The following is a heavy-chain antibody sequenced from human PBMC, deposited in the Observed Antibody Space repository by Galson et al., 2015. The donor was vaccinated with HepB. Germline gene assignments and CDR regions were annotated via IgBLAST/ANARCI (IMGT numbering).Heavy chain of an antibody. CDR2: INAGSGNT. CDR1: GYTFTSYA. D-gene: IGHD6-13*01. CDR3: AREGSAAENDY. Sequence: SVKVSCKASGYTFTSYAMHWVRQAPGQRLEWMGWINAGSGNTKYSQKFQGRVTITRDTSASTAYMELSSLRSEDTAVYYCAREGSAAENDYWGQGTLVTVSS. V-gene: IGHV1-3*01. J-gene: IGHJ4*02.